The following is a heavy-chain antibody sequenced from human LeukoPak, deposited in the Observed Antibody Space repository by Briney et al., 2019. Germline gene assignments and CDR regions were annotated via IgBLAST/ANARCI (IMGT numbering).Heavy chain of an antibody. CDR3: ARDVEGGTFDM. CDR1: GFTFSRFG. J-gene: IGHJ3*02. D-gene: IGHD3-16*01. CDR2: INKSGGRN. Sequence: GGSLRLSCAASGFTFSRFGMNWVRQAPGKGLEWLANINKSGGRNNYVDSVKGRFTISRDNAKNSLFLEMSSLRADDTAVYFCARDVEGGTFDMWGQGTTVTVSS. V-gene: IGHV3-7*05.